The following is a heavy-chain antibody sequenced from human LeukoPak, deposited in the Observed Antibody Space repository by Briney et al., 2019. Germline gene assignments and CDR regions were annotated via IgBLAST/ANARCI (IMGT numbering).Heavy chain of an antibody. J-gene: IGHJ4*02. CDR3: ARDGSDNWGLFDN. CDR1: GGSISGTSYC. V-gene: IGHV4-39*07. CDR2: DYHTGRI. D-gene: IGHD1-1*01. Sequence: SETLSLTCSVSGGSISGTSYCWGWIRQPPGKGPEWIGSDYHTGRIYNNPSLNSRVTISVETSKNQFSLKRSSVTAADTAVYYCARDGSDNWGLFDNWGRGTLFTVSS.